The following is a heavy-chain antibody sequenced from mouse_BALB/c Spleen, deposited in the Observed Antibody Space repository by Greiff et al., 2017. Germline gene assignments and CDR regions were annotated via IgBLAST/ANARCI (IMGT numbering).Heavy chain of an antibody. CDR2: IWAGGST. D-gene: IGHD2-4*01. J-gene: IGHJ4*01. CDR1: GFSLTSYG. V-gene: IGHV2-9*02. Sequence: VMLVESGPGLVAPSQSLSITCTVSGFSLTSYGVHWVRQPPGKGLEWLGVIWAGGSTNYNSALMSRLSISKDNSKSQVFLKMNSLQTDDTAMYYCARDDYDYDVGAMDYWGQGTSVTVSS. CDR3: ARDDYDYDVGAMDY.